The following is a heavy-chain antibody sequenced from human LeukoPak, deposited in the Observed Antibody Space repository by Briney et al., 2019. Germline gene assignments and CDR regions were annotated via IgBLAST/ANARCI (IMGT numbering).Heavy chain of an antibody. J-gene: IGHJ6*02. Sequence: GGSLLLSCAASGFTFYNHAMSWVRQAPGTGLEWVSTISDSGSSTYYADSVRGRFTISRDNSKNTLYLRMDSLRAEDTAIYYCAKVPYSDYGSGRPPFMDVWGQGTTVAVSS. CDR2: ISDSGSST. D-gene: IGHD3-10*01. CDR1: GFTFYNHA. CDR3: AKVPYSDYGSGRPPFMDV. V-gene: IGHV3-23*01.